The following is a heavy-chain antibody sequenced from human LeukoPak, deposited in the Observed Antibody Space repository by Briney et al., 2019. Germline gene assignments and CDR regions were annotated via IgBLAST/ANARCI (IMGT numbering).Heavy chain of an antibody. V-gene: IGHV3-23*01. Sequence: GGSLRLSCAASGFTFSSYAMSWVRQAPGKGLEWVSAISGSGGSTYYADSVKGQFTISRDNSKNTLYLQMNSLRSGDTAVYYCARGSTISGWFGNFDFWGQGALVTVSS. J-gene: IGHJ4*02. CDR2: ISGSGGST. CDR1: GFTFSSYA. CDR3: ARGSTISGWFGNFDF. D-gene: IGHD6-19*01.